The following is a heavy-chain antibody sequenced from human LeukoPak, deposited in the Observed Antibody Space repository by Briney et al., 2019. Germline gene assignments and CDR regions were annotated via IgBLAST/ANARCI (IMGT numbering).Heavy chain of an antibody. CDR3: ARSAPSVTSYYFDS. D-gene: IGHD4-17*01. CDR2: FYTIGST. V-gene: IGHV4-4*07. J-gene: IGHJ4*02. CDR1: GDSISRYY. Sequence: SETLSLTCTGSGDSISRYYWSWIRQPAGKGLEWIVRFYTIGSTKYNPSLKSRVTMSLDTSKNQFSLTLNSVTAADTAVYYCARSAPSVTSYYFDSWGQGTLVTVSS.